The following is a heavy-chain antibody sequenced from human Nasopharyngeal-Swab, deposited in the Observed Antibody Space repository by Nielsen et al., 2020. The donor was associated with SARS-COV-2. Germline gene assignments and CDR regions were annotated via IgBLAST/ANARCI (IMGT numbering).Heavy chain of an antibody. Sequence: GESLKISCAASGFTFRSYAISWVRQAPGKGLEWVSVISGSDHTTYYTDSVKSRFTISRDNSKNTVNLQMNSLRVEDTAIYYCAKDRDSGDDSDDYYHYYDMDVWGQGTTVTVFS. J-gene: IGHJ6*02. CDR3: AKDRDSGDDSDDYYHYYDMDV. CDR1: GFTFRSYA. D-gene: IGHD5-12*01. V-gene: IGHV3-23*01. CDR2: ISGSDHTT.